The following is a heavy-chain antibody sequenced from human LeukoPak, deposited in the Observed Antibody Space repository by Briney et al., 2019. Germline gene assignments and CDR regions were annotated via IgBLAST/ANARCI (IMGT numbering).Heavy chain of an antibody. CDR3: ARQGGDILTGYLDY. Sequence: GGSLRLSCATSGFTFSDYYMSWVRQAPGKGLEWVSYISSSGTYTNSADSVKGRFTISRDYPKNSLYLQMSSLRAEDTAVYYCARQGGDILTGYLDYWGQGTLVTVSS. CDR1: GFTFSDYY. CDR2: ISSSGTYT. J-gene: IGHJ4*02. V-gene: IGHV3-11*03. D-gene: IGHD3-9*01.